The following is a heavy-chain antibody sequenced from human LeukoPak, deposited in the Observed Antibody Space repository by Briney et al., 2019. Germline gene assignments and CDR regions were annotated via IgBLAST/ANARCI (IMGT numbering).Heavy chain of an antibody. D-gene: IGHD5-18*01. CDR1: GFTFSSYS. J-gene: IGHJ4*02. CDR2: ISSSSSTI. Sequence: GGSLRLSCAASGFTFSSYSMNWVRQAPGKGLEGVSYISSSSSTIYYADSVKGRFTISRDNAKNSPYLQMNSLRAEDTAVYYCARDSVSYGAPLDYWGQGTLVPVSS. V-gene: IGHV3-48*01. CDR3: ARDSVSYGAPLDY.